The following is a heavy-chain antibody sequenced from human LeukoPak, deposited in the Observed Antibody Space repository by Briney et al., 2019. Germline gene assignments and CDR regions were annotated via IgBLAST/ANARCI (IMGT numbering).Heavy chain of an antibody. J-gene: IGHJ4*02. V-gene: IGHV3-7*03. CDR2: IKQDGSKK. D-gene: IGHD3-22*01. CDR1: GFPFSSYW. CDR3: AKGGAGGLYYYDSSGYYYFDY. Sequence: GGSLRLSCVASGFPFSSYWMTWVRQAPGKGLEWVANIKQDGSKKSYVDSVKGRFTISRDNAKNSLYLQMNSLRAGDTAVYYCAKGGAGGLYYYDSSGYYYFDYWAREPWSPSPQ.